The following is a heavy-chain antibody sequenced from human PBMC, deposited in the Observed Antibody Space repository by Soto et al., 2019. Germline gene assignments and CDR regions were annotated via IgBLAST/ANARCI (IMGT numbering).Heavy chain of an antibody. CDR3: ARETLVDSGRRATVTGYFDY. V-gene: IGHV1-46*01. Sequence: ASVKVSCKASGYTFTSYYMHWVRQAPGQGLEWMGIINPSGGSTSYAQKFQGRVTMTRDTSTSTVYMELSSLRSEDTAVYYCARETLVDSGRRATVTGYFDYWGQGTLVTVSS. CDR1: GYTFTSYY. D-gene: IGHD4-4*01. CDR2: INPSGGST. J-gene: IGHJ4*02.